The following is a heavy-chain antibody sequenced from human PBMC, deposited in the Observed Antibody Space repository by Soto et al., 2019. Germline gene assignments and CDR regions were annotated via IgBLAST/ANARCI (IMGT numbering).Heavy chain of an antibody. CDR1: GFTFSSYA. V-gene: IGHV3-23*01. CDR3: AKDLKIVVVVAASLSNWFDP. CDR2: ISGSGGST. Sequence: GGSLRLSCAASGFTFSSYATSWVRQAPGRGLEWVSAISGSGGSTYYADSVKGRFTISRDNSKNTLYLQMNSLGAEDTAVYYCAKDLKIVVVVAASLSNWFDPWGQGTLVTVSS. J-gene: IGHJ5*02. D-gene: IGHD2-15*01.